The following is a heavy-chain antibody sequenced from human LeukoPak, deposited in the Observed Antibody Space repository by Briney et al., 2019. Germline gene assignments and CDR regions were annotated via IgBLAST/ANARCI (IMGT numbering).Heavy chain of an antibody. V-gene: IGHV3-23*01. CDR1: KFTFSSYA. J-gene: IGHJ4*02. D-gene: IGHD5-12*01. CDR3: AKSGATIWSFDY. Sequence: GGSLRLSCEASKFTFSSYAMSWVRQAPGKGLEWVSGISGSGSVTYYADSGKGRFTISRDNSKSMLYLQMNSLRVEDTAVYYCAKSGATIWSFDYWGQGTLVTVSS. CDR2: ISGSGSVT.